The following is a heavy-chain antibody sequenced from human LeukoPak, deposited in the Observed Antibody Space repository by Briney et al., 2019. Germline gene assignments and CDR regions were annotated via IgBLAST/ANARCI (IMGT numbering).Heavy chain of an antibody. CDR2: INIDERIT. Sequence: GGSLRLSCAASGFSFSTQRMHWVRQAPGKGLVWVSYINIDERITGYADSVKGRFTISRDNSKNTLYLQMNSLRAEGTAVYYCARGRGSGPDDAFDIWGQGTMVTVSS. J-gene: IGHJ3*02. D-gene: IGHD1-14*01. CDR3: ARGRGSGPDDAFDI. CDR1: GFSFSTQR. V-gene: IGHV3-74*01.